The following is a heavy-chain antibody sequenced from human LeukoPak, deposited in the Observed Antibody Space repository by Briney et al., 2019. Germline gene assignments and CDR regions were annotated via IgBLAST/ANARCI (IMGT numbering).Heavy chain of an antibody. CDR1: GGSISSYY. CDR3: GRDKKVGPPIIY. J-gene: IGHJ4*02. CDR2: IYTSGST. D-gene: IGHD1-26*01. Sequence: SETLSLTCTVSGGSISSYYWSWIRQPAGKGLEWIGRIYTSGSTNYNPSLKSRVTMSVDTSKNQFSLKLSSVTAADTAVYYCGRDKKVGPPIIYGAQGPLATVSP. V-gene: IGHV4-4*07.